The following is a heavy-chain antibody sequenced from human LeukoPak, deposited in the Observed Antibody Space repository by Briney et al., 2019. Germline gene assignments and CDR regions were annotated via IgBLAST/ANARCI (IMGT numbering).Heavy chain of an antibody. Sequence: GGSLRLSCAASGFTFSSYAMSWVRQAPGKGLEWVSAISGSGGSTYYADSVKGRFTISRDNSKNTLYLQMNSLRAEDTAVYYCAKDSSEITMVQGVIRPDYFDYWGQGTLVTVSS. D-gene: IGHD3-10*01. CDR2: ISGSGGST. CDR3: AKDSSEITMVQGVIRPDYFDY. V-gene: IGHV3-23*01. CDR1: GFTFSSYA. J-gene: IGHJ4*02.